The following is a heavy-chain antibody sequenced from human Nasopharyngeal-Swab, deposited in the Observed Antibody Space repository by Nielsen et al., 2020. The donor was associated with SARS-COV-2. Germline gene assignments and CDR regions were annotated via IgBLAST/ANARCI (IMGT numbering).Heavy chain of an antibody. CDR2: IDPSDSFA. CDR3: ARRLYISAWYGNDH. D-gene: IGHD6-19*01. V-gene: IGHV5-10-1*01. CDR1: GYSFTSYW. J-gene: IGHJ4*02. Sequence: KISWKGSGYSFTSYWINWVRQKPGKGLEWMGRIDPSDSFATYGPSFQGHVTISVDKSIGTTYLQWSTLKASDTAIYYCARRLYISAWYGNDHWGQGTLVTVSS.